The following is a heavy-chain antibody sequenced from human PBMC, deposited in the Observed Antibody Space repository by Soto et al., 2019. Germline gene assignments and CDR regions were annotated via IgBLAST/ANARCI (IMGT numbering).Heavy chain of an antibody. CDR2: IDHTGGT. CDR1: DASLRGYY. CDR3: ARGHLGYSSSWSGFDY. D-gene: IGHD6-13*01. J-gene: IGHJ4*02. V-gene: IGHV4-34*01. Sequence: PSETLSLTCTVYDASLRGYYWSWIRQPPGKGLEWIGEIDHTGGTKYNPSLESRVTISVDASKNQFSLKLTSVTAADTAVYYCARGHLGYSSSWSGFDYWGQGTLVTVSS.